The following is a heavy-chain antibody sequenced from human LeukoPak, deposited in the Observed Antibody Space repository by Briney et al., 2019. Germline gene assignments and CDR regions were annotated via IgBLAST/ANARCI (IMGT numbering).Heavy chain of an antibody. V-gene: IGHV1-2*02. D-gene: IGHD6-13*01. J-gene: IGHJ4*02. CDR3: ARSAHFGIAAAGTSFDY. CDR2: INPNSGGT. CDR1: GYTFTGYY. Sequence: ASVKVSCKASGYTFTGYYMHWVRQAPGRGLEWMGWINPNSGGTNYAQKFQGRVTMTRDTSISTAYMELSRLRSDDTAVYYCARSAHFGIAAAGTSFDYWGQGTLVTVSS.